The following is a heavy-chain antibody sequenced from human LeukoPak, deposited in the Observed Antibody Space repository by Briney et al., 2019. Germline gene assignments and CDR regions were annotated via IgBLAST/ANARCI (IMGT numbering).Heavy chain of an antibody. CDR3: AREGATPADY. D-gene: IGHD1-26*01. V-gene: IGHV1-69*05. Sequence: SVKVSCKASGYTFSSYAISWVRQAPGQGLEWMGRIIPIFGTANYAQKFQGRVTITTDESTSTAYMELSSLRSEDTAVYYCAREGATPADYWGQGTLVTVSS. CDR1: GYTFSSYA. J-gene: IGHJ4*02. CDR2: IIPIFGTA.